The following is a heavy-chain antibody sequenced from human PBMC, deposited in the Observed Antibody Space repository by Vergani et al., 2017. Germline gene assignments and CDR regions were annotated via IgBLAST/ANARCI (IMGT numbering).Heavy chain of an antibody. CDR3: ASDATRYCSSTSCYNDGMDY. J-gene: IGHJ4*02. Sequence: QVQLVQSGAEVKKPGSSVKVSCKASGGTFSSYAISWVRQASGQGLEWMGGIIPIFGTANYAQKFQGRVTITADESTSTAYMELSSLRSEDTAVYYCASDATRYCSSTSCYNDGMDYWGQGTLVTVSS. CDR2: IIPIFGTA. D-gene: IGHD2-2*02. V-gene: IGHV1-69*01. CDR1: GGTFSSYA.